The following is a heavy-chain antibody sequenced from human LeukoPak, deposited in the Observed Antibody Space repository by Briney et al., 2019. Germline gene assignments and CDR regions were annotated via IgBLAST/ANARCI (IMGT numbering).Heavy chain of an antibody. CDR1: GYSISSGYY. Sequence: PSATLSLTCTVSGYSISSGYYWGWIRPPPGKRLEWIGHIYHSGSTYYNPSLKSRVTLSLDTSKHQFSLKLSSVTAADTAVYYCARARGLSYDPNNWFDPWGQATLVTV. J-gene: IGHJ5*02. V-gene: IGHV4-38-2*02. CDR3: ARARGLSYDPNNWFDP. CDR2: IYHSGST. D-gene: IGHD3-16*02.